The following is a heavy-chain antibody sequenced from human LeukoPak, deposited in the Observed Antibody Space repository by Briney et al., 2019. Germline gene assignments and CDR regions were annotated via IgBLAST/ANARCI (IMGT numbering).Heavy chain of an antibody. CDR2: ISSSSSYI. V-gene: IGHV3-21*01. CDR1: GFTFSSYS. Sequence: GGSLRLSCAASGFTFSSYSMTWVRQAPGKGLEWVSSISSSSSYIYYADSVKGRFTISRDNAKNSLYLQMNSLRAEDTAVYYCASGYSGYDRDYWGQGTLVTVSS. D-gene: IGHD5-12*01. CDR3: ASGYSGYDRDY. J-gene: IGHJ4*02.